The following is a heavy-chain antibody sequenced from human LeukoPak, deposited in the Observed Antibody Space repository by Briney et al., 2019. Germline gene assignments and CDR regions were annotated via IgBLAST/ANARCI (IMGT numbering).Heavy chain of an antibody. CDR2: INPNSGGT. V-gene: IGHV1-2*02. D-gene: IGHD5-18*01. Sequence: ASVKVSCKASGGTFSSYAISWVRQAPGQGLEWMGWINPNSGGTNYAQKFQGRVTMTRDTSISTAYMELNRLRSDDTAVYYCARDKAMAFDYWGQGTLVTVSS. CDR3: ARDKAMAFDY. CDR1: GGTFSSYA. J-gene: IGHJ4*02.